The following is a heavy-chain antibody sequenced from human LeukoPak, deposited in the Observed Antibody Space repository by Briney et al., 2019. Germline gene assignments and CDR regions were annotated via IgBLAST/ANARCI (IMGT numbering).Heavy chain of an antibody. CDR1: VGSISSYY. Sequence: SETLSLTRTFSVGSISSYYWSWMRRPAGKGLEWIGRIYTSGSTNYNPSLKSRVTMSVDTSKNQFSLKLSSVTAADTAVYYCARDSSSWYYLDYWGQGTLVTVSS. CDR3: ARDSSSWYYLDY. V-gene: IGHV4-4*07. J-gene: IGHJ4*02. CDR2: IYTSGST. D-gene: IGHD6-13*01.